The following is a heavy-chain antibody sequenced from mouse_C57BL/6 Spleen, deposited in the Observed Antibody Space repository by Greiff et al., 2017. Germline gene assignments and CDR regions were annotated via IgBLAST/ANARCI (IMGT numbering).Heavy chain of an antibody. CDR3: ARANYGKGGYWYFDV. CDR1: GYTFTSYW. V-gene: IGHV1-64*01. D-gene: IGHD2-1*01. CDR2: IHPNSGST. J-gene: IGHJ1*03. Sequence: QVQLQQPGAELVKPGASVKLSCKASGYTFTSYWMHWVKQRPGQGLEWIGMIHPNSGSTNYNEKFKSKATLTVDKSSSTAYMQLSSLTSEDSAVYYCARANYGKGGYWYFDVWGTGTTVTVSS.